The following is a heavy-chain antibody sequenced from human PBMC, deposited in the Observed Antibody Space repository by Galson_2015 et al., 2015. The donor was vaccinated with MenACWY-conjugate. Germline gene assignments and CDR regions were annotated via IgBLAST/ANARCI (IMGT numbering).Heavy chain of an antibody. CDR1: GFRFGDYA. CDR2: VSGSGGST. D-gene: IGHD3-10*01. CDR3: EKDLRTIFQLVFDL. Sequence: SMRLSCAGSGFRFGDYAMTWVRQAPGMGLKWISTVSGSGGSTYYADSVKGRFTISRDNSKNTLFLQMTSLRAEDTAIYYCEKDLRTIFQLVFDLWGQGTLVIFSS. V-gene: IGHV3-23*01. J-gene: IGHJ5*02.